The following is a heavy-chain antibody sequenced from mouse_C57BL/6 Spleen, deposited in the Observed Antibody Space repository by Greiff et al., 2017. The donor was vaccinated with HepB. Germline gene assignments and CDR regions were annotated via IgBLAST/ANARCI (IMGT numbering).Heavy chain of an antibody. V-gene: IGHV1-82*01. CDR3: AKGLSYGSSGY. Sequence: VQLQESGPELVKPGASVKISCKASGYAFSSSWMNWVKQRPGKGLEWIGRIYPGDGDTNYNGKFKGKATLTADKSSSTAYMQLSSLTSEDSAVYFCAKGLSYGSSGYWGQGTSVTVSS. D-gene: IGHD2-2*01. CDR2: IYPGDGDT. J-gene: IGHJ4*01. CDR1: GYAFSSSW.